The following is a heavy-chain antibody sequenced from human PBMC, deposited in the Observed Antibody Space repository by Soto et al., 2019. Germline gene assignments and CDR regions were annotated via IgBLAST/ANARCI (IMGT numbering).Heavy chain of an antibody. V-gene: IGHV5-51*01. CDR3: ARNVEIATIIGGIYYCGMDV. D-gene: IGHD5-12*01. J-gene: IGHJ6*02. Sequence: LKISCKGSGYSFTSYWIGWVRQMPGKGLEWMGIIYPGDSDTRYSPSFQGQVTISADKSISTAYLQWSSLKASDTAMYYCARNVEIATIIGGIYYCGMDVWGQGTTVTVYS. CDR2: IYPGDSDT. CDR1: GYSFTSYW.